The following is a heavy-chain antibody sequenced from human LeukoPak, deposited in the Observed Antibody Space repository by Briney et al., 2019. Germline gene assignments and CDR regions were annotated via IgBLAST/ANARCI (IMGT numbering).Heavy chain of an antibody. J-gene: IGHJ5*02. D-gene: IGHD5-18*01. V-gene: IGHV1-69*01. CDR3: ARRGYSYGLSHWFDP. CDR2: IIPIFGTA. CDR1: GGTFSSYA. Sequence: GSSVKVSCKASGGTFSSYAISWVRQAPGQGLEWMGGIIPIFGTANYAQKFQGRVTITADESTSTAYMELSSLRSEDTAVYYCARRGYSYGLSHWFDPWGQGTLVTVSS.